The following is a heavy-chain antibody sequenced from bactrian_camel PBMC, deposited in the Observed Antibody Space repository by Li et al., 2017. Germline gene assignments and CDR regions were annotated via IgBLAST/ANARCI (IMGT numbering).Heavy chain of an antibody. CDR3: TKDRSYGTRNWVQST. CDR2: IKIDGSST. CDR1: GWTFSRYW. V-gene: IGHV3S1*01. D-gene: IGHD3*01. Sequence: QVQLVESGGGLVQPGGSLRLSWAYSGWTFSRYWMYWVRQAPWKGLEWVSYIKIDGSSTSYADSVKGRFTISRDNAKNMLYLQMNSLKPEDTAMYYCTKDRSYGTRNWVQSTRGQGTQVTVS. J-gene: IGHJ4*01.